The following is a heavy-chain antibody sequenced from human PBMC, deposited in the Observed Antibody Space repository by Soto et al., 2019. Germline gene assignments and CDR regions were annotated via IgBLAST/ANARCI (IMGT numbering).Heavy chain of an antibody. V-gene: IGHV4-4*02. Sequence: QVQLQESGPGLVKPSGTLSLTCAVSGGSISSDNWWNWVRQPPGQGLEWIGEVYRSGSTNYDPSPKSRVTISVDMSKNQCSLTLTSVTAADTAIYYCARNGVYSLGSWGQGTLVTVSS. CDR2: VYRSGST. CDR3: ARNGVYSLGS. J-gene: IGHJ5*02. CDR1: GGSISSDNW. D-gene: IGHD2-8*01.